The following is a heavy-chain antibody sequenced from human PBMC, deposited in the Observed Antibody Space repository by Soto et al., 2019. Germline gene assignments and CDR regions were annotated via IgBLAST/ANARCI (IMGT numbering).Heavy chain of an antibody. CDR3: VRGASLNFDY. V-gene: IGHV1-18*01. J-gene: IGHJ4*02. D-gene: IGHD1-26*01. CDR1: GYTFTSYA. Sequence: ASVKVSCKASGYTFTSYAMHWVRQAPGQRLEWMGWINAYNGNTNYAQKLQGRVTMTTDTSTSTAYMELRSLRAEDTAFYYCVRGASLNFDYWGQGTLVTVSS. CDR2: INAYNGNT.